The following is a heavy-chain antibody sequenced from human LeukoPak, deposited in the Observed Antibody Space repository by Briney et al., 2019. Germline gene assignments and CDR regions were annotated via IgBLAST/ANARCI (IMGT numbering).Heavy chain of an antibody. V-gene: IGHV3-30*03. CDR3: ARAVGYSYGYIYPNFDY. CDR1: GFTFSSYG. CDR2: ISYDGSDK. Sequence: GGSLRLSCAASGFTFSSYGMHWVRQAPGKGLEWVAVISYDGSDKYYADSVKGRFTISRDNSNNTLYLQMNSLRTEDTAVYYCARAVGYSYGYIYPNFDYWGQGTLVTVSS. D-gene: IGHD5-18*01. J-gene: IGHJ4*02.